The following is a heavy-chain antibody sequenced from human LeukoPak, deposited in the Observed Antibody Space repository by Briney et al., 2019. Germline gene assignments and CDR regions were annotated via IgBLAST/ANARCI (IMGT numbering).Heavy chain of an antibody. D-gene: IGHD1-26*01. Sequence: SDTLSLTCAVSGGSISSYYWSWIRQPPGKGLEWIAYVYYSGSTNYNPSLKSRVTISVDTSKNQFSLKLSSVTAADTAVYYCASEGARAFDIWGQGTMVTVSS. CDR2: VYYSGST. J-gene: IGHJ3*02. CDR3: ASEGARAFDI. CDR1: GGSISSYY. V-gene: IGHV4-59*08.